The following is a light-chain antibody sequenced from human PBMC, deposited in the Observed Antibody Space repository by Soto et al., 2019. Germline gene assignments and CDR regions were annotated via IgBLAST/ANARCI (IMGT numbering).Light chain of an antibody. V-gene: IGKV3-15*01. CDR3: QHYNIWPHMLD. Sequence: DIVLTQSPATLSASPGKRATLSCRASQSVSSNLAWYQQKPGQAPRLLIYDTSTRATDIPARFSGSGSGTEFTLTISSLQSEDFAVYYCQHYNIWPHMLDFGGGTKVEI. J-gene: IGKJ4*01. CDR2: DTS. CDR1: QSVSSN.